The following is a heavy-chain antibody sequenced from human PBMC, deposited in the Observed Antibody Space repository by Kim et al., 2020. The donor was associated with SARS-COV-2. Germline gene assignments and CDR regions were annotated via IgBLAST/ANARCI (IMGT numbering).Heavy chain of an antibody. D-gene: IGHD3-22*01. V-gene: IGHV4-34*01. CDR2: INHSGST. Sequence: SETLSLTCAVYGGSFSGYYWSWIRQPPGKGLEWIGEINHSGSTNYNPSLKSRVTISVDTFKNRFSLKLSSVTAADTAVYYCARDREDYYDTSGYYFPYWG. CDR3: ARDREDYYDTSGYYFPY. CDR1: GGSFSGYY. J-gene: IGHJ4*01.